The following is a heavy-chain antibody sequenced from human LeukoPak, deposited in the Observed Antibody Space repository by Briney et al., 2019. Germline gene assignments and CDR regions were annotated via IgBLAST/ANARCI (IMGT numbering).Heavy chain of an antibody. CDR1: GYSLTSYW. Sequence: NRGESLKISCKGSGYSLTSYWIGWVRQMPGKGLEWMGIIYPGDSDTRYSPSFQGQVTISADKSISTAYLQWSSLKASDTAMYYCARVGSCSGGSCLNWFDPWGQGTLVTVSS. V-gene: IGHV5-51*01. CDR3: ARVGSCSGGSCLNWFDP. D-gene: IGHD2-15*01. CDR2: IYPGDSDT. J-gene: IGHJ5*02.